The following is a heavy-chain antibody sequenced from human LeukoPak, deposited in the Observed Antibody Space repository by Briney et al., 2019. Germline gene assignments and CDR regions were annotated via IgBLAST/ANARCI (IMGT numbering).Heavy chain of an antibody. J-gene: IGHJ4*02. Sequence: SETLFLTCSVHGGSIAGSSDYWGWIRQPPGKGLEWIGSVYYIGITDYNPSLKSRVTISVDTSENKFSLNLTSVTAADTAVYYCARRSIAAAVDYWGQGTLVTVSS. CDR2: VYYIGIT. D-gene: IGHD6-13*01. CDR1: GGSIAGSSDY. V-gene: IGHV4-39*01. CDR3: ARRSIAAAVDY.